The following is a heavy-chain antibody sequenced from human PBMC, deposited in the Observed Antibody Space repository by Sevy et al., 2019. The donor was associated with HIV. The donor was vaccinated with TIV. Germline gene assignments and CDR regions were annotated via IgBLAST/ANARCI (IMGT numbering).Heavy chain of an antibody. CDR3: ARDPYYDFWSGYYPYGMDV. CDR1: GFTFSSYS. J-gene: IGHJ6*02. CDR2: ISSSSSYI. D-gene: IGHD3-3*01. V-gene: IGHV3-21*01. Sequence: GGSLRLSCAASGFTFSSYSMNWVRQAPGKGLEWVSSISSSSSYIYYADSVKVRFTISRDNAKNSLDLQMNSLRAEDTAVYYCARDPYYDFWSGYYPYGMDVWGQGTTVTVSS.